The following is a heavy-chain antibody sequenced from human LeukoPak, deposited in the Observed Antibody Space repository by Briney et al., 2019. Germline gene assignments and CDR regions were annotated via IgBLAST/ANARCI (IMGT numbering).Heavy chain of an antibody. D-gene: IGHD5-24*01. Sequence: PSETLSLTCTVSGGSISSGSYYWSWIRQPAGEGLEWIGRIYTSGSTYYNPSLKSRVTISVDTSKNQFSLKLSSVTAADTAVYYCAAPGRDGYPLIYWGQGTLVTVSS. CDR1: GGSISSGSYY. CDR2: IYTSGST. CDR3: AAPGRDGYPLIY. V-gene: IGHV4-61*02. J-gene: IGHJ4*02.